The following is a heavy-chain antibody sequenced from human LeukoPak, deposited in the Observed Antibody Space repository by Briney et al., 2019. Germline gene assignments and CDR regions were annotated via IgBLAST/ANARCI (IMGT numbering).Heavy chain of an antibody. CDR2: IYHSGSP. CDR1: GGSINTISW. J-gene: IGHJ6*02. Sequence: PSGTLSLTCVVSGGSINTISWWTWVRQSPGKGLEWIGEIYHSGSPEYNPSLKSRVTMSVDKSKNQFSLKLSSVTAADTAVYYCARLIAAAGTYYYYGMDVWGQGTTVTVSS. D-gene: IGHD6-13*01. CDR3: ARLIAAAGTYYYYGMDV. V-gene: IGHV4-4*02.